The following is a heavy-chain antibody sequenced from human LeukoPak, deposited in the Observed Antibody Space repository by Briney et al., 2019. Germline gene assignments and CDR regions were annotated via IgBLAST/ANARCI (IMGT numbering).Heavy chain of an antibody. CDR2: ITTGGPNT. J-gene: IGHJ1*01. V-gene: IGHV3-23*01. Sequence: GGSLRLSCTASGFTFSSCTMSWVRQAPGKGLKWVSTITTGGPNTYYADSVKGRFTVSRDDSKNTLYLQMNSLRAEDTAVYYCAKDGGLWVSAHWGDSWGQGILVTVSS. CDR3: AKDGGLWVSAHWGDS. CDR1: GFTFSSCT. D-gene: IGHD7-27*01.